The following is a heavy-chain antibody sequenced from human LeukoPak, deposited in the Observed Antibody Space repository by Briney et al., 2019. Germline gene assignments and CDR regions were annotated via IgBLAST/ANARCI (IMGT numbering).Heavy chain of an antibody. CDR1: GFTFSSYG. CDR2: IWYDGSNK. V-gene: IGHV3-33*06. J-gene: IGHJ6*03. CDR3: AKDSSLSMDV. Sequence: PGGSLRLSCAASGFTFSSYGMHWVRQAPGKGLEWVAVIWYDGSNKYYADSVKGRFTISRDNSKNTLYLQMNSLRAEDTAVYYCAKDSSLSMDVWGKGTTATVSS. D-gene: IGHD6-13*01.